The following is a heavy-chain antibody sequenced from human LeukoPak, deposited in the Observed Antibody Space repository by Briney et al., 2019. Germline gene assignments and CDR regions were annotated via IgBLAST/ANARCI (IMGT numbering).Heavy chain of an antibody. J-gene: IGHJ4*02. D-gene: IGHD6-13*01. Sequence: KASETLSLTCAVYGGSFSGYYWSWIRQPPGKGLEWIGEINHSGSTNYNPSLKSRVTISVDTSKNQFSLKLSSVTAADTAVYYCARFNPRHNRYSSSWSPTNYFDYWGQGTLVTVSS. V-gene: IGHV4-34*01. CDR2: INHSGST. CDR3: ARFNPRHNRYSSSWSPTNYFDY. CDR1: GGSFSGYY.